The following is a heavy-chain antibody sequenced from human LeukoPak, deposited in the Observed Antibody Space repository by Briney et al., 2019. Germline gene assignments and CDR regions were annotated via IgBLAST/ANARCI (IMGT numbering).Heavy chain of an antibody. CDR1: GYTFTSYY. D-gene: IGHD4-11*01. CDR2: INPSGGST. V-gene: IGHV1-46*01. J-gene: IGHJ6*03. Sequence: ASVKVSCKASGYTFTSYYMHWVRQAPGQGLEWMGIINPSGGSTNYAQKFQGRVTMTRDTSTSIAYMELRSLRSDDTAVYYCARMTTVTQYYYCYYMDVWGKGTTVTVSS. CDR3: ARMTTVTQYYYCYYMDV.